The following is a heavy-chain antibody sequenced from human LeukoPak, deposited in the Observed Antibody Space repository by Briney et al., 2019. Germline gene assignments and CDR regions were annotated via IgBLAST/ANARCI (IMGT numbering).Heavy chain of an antibody. CDR2: ISWNSGSI. Sequence: PGRSLRLSCAASGFTFDDYAMHWVRQAPGKGLEWVSGISWNSGSIGYADSVKGRFTISRDNAENSLYLQMNSLRAEDTALYYCAKDIGPYDSGYDYWGQGTLVTVSS. CDR1: GFTFDDYA. D-gene: IGHD3-22*01. J-gene: IGHJ4*02. CDR3: AKDIGPYDSGYDY. V-gene: IGHV3-9*01.